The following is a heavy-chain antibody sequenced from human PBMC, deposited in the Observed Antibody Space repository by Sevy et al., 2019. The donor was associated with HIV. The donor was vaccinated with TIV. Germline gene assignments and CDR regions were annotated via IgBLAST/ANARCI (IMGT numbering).Heavy chain of an antibody. D-gene: IGHD5-12*01. Sequence: GGSLRLSCAASGFTFSSYWMHWVRQAPGKGLVWVSRNSSDGSSTTYADSVKGRFTISRDNAKNTRYLQMNSLRAEDTTVYYCESRDIVATNRDLDYWGQGTLVTVSS. J-gene: IGHJ4*02. CDR3: ESRDIVATNRDLDY. CDR2: NSSDGSST. CDR1: GFTFSSYW. V-gene: IGHV3-74*01.